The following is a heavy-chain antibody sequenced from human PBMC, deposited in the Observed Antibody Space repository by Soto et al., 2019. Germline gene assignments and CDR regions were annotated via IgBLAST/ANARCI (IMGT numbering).Heavy chain of an antibody. J-gene: IGHJ6*02. V-gene: IGHV1-69*06. CDR1: GGTFSSYA. Sequence: GASVKVSCKASGGTFSSYAISWVRQAPGQGLEWMGGIIPIFGTANYAQKFQGRVTITADKSTSTAYMELSSLRSEDTAVYYCAGRLYSSSSLRSYGMDVWGQGTTVTVSS. CDR2: IIPIFGTA. CDR3: AGRLYSSSSLRSYGMDV. D-gene: IGHD6-6*01.